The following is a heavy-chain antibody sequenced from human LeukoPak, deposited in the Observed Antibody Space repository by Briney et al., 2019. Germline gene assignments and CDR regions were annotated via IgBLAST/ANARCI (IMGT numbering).Heavy chain of an antibody. Sequence: ASVKVSCKASGYTFTSYDINWARQATGQGLEWMGWMNPNSGNTGYAQRFQGRVTMTRNTSISTAYMELSSLRSEDTAVYYCARRSQAGGTGIGYWGQGTPVTVSS. CDR1: GYTFTSYD. J-gene: IGHJ4*02. V-gene: IGHV1-8*01. CDR2: MNPNSGNT. CDR3: ARRSQAGGTGIGY. D-gene: IGHD6-19*01.